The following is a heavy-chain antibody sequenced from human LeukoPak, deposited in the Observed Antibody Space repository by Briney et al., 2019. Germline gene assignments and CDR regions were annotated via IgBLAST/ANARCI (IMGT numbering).Heavy chain of an antibody. CDR1: GFTLSRHW. Sequence: PGGSLGLSCVASGFTLSRHWMHWVRQAPGKGLVWVSRFSSEGTATTYADSVKGRFTMSSDNAKNTLYLQMNSLGAEDTAVYYCTRDSSRDSLDIWGRGTMVTVSS. D-gene: IGHD3-22*01. CDR3: TRDSSRDSLDI. CDR2: FSSEGTAT. J-gene: IGHJ3*02. V-gene: IGHV3-74*01.